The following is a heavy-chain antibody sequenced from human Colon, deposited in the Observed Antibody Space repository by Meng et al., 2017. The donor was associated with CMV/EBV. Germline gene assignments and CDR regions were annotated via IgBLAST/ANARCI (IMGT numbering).Heavy chain of an antibody. V-gene: IGHV4-4*02. J-gene: IGHJ4*02. CDR1: GDSISSNHW. CDR3: ARSPGYWSLDY. Sequence: SETLSPTCAVSGDSISSNHWWSWVRQPPGKGLEWIGEISHGGNTKYNPSLQSRATISVDKTKNHFSLKLTSVTAADTGVYFCARSPGYWSLDYWGQGTLVTVSS. D-gene: IGHD2-8*02. CDR2: ISHGGNT.